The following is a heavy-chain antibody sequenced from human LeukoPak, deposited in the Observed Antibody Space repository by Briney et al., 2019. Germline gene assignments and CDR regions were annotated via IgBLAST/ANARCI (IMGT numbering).Heavy chain of an antibody. J-gene: IGHJ5*02. V-gene: IGHV3-7*01. CDR3: ARDDCSSISCYHNWFDP. Sequence: GGSLRLSCAASGFTFSSYWMSWVRQAPGKGLEWVAEIKQDGSEKYYVDSVKGRFTISRDNAKNSLYLQMNSVRAEDTAVYYCARDDCSSISCYHNWFDPWGQGTLVTVSS. CDR1: GFTFSSYW. D-gene: IGHD2-2*01. CDR2: IKQDGSEK.